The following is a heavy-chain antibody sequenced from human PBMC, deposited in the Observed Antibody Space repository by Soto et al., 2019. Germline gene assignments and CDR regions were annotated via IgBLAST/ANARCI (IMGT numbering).Heavy chain of an antibody. D-gene: IGHD2-15*01. CDR2: MNPNSGNT. J-gene: IGHJ4*02. CDR3: ARGRRSGGSCYLY. V-gene: IGHV1-8*01. CDR1: GYSFTSYD. Sequence: ASVKVSCTASGYSFTSYDINWVRQATGQGLEWMGWMNPNSGNTGYAQKFQGRVTMTRNTSISTAYMELTSLRSDDTAVYYCARGRRSGGSCYLYWGQGTLVTVSS.